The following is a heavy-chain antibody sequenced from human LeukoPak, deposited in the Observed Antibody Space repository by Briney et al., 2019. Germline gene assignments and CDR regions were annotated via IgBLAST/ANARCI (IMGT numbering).Heavy chain of an antibody. V-gene: IGHV4-34*01. CDR3: ASRIAVAGPDY. CDR1: GGSFSGYY. CDR2: INHSGST. Sequence: SETLSLTCAVYGGSFSGYYWSWIRQPPGKGLEWIGEINHSGSTNYNPSLKSRVTISVDTSKNQFSLKLSSVTAADTAVYYCASRIAVAGPDYWGQGTLVTVSS. J-gene: IGHJ4*02. D-gene: IGHD6-19*01.